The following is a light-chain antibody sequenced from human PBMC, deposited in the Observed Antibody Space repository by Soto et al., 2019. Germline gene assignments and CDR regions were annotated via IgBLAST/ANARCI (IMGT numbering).Light chain of an antibody. Sequence: DIQMTQSPSSLSASVGDRVTITCRASQNIKKYLNWYQQQPGKDPKLLIYTASSLQVGFPSRFSGSGSGTDFTLIISSLQPADSATYYCQQSFSAPLTFGGGTKVEIK. J-gene: IGKJ4*01. CDR1: QNIKKY. CDR3: QQSFSAPLT. CDR2: TAS. V-gene: IGKV1-39*01.